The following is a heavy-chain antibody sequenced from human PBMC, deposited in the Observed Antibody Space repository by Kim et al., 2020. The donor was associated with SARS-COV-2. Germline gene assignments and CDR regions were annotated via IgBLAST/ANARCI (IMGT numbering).Heavy chain of an antibody. CDR3: AKDMSSSVFEGDAFDI. D-gene: IGHD6-6*01. Sequence: SVKGRFTISRDNAKNSLYLQMNSLRAEDTALYYCAKDMSSSVFEGDAFDIWGQGTMVTVSS. V-gene: IGHV3-9*01. J-gene: IGHJ3*02.